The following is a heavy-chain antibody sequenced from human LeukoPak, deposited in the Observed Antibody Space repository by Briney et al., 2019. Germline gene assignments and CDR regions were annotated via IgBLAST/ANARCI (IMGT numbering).Heavy chain of an antibody. Sequence: GGSLRLSCAASGFTFSSYGMHCVRQAPGKGLEWVAFIRYDGSNKYYADSVKGRFTISRDNSKNTLYLQMNSLRAEDTAVYYCAGRGTMVRGVFDPWGQGTLVTVSS. D-gene: IGHD3-10*01. CDR2: IRYDGSNK. J-gene: IGHJ5*02. V-gene: IGHV3-30*02. CDR1: GFTFSSYG. CDR3: AGRGTMVRGVFDP.